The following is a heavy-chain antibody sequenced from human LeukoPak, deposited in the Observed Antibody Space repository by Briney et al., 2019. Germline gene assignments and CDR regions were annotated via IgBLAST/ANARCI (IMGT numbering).Heavy chain of an antibody. Sequence: SVKVSCKVSGGTFSSYAINWVRQAPGQGLEWMGRVIPILGIATYAQKFQGRVTITADESTSTAYMELGSLRSEDTAVYYCARMPPAYSSSWYNWFHPWGQGTLVTVSS. CDR2: VIPILGIA. V-gene: IGHV1-69*04. CDR1: GGTFSSYA. J-gene: IGHJ5*02. D-gene: IGHD6-13*01. CDR3: ARMPPAYSSSWYNWFHP.